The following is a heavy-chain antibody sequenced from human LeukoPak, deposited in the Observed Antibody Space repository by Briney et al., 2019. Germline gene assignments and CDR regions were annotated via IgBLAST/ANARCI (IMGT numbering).Heavy chain of an antibody. CDR2: INRNGNT. CDR1: DEPFSGYY. V-gene: IGHV4-34*01. J-gene: IGHJ4*02. CDR3: ARLVPERFFQLNPEGYYDY. Sequence: SETLSLTCAISDEPFSGYYWGWVRQPPGKGLELIGEINRNGNTDYNPSLKSRVSMSIDTSKNQFSLKLISVTAADTAVYYCARLVPERFFQLNPEGYYDYWGQGTLVTVSS. D-gene: IGHD3-3*01.